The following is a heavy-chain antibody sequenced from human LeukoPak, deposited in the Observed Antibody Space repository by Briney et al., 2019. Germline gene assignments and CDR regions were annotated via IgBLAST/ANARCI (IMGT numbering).Heavy chain of an antibody. CDR3: GIFSLTIPFDY. CDR1: GYTFTSYG. V-gene: IGHV1-18*01. Sequence: ASVKISCKTSGYTFTSYGIDWVRQAPGQGPERMGWISAYNGNTNYAQKLQGRLTFTTDTSTSTAYMELRSLKSDDTAVYYCGIFSLTIPFDYWGQGTLVTVSS. D-gene: IGHD5-24*01. CDR2: ISAYNGNT. J-gene: IGHJ4*02.